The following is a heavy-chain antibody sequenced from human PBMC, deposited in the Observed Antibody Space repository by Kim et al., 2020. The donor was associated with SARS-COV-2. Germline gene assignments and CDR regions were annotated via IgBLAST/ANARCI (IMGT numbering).Heavy chain of an antibody. D-gene: IGHD6-19*01. J-gene: IGHJ4*02. V-gene: IGHV3-23*01. CDR2: VNNGGTA. Sequence: GGSLRLSCVASGFTFSSRAMSWVRQPPGKGLEWIASVNNGGTAYYANSVKGRFTVSRDNTMDTLHLQMSSLTAEDTALYYCAKDHPSNGWPTFDSWGQGTLVAVSS. CDR1: GFTFSSRA. CDR3: AKDHPSNGWPTFDS.